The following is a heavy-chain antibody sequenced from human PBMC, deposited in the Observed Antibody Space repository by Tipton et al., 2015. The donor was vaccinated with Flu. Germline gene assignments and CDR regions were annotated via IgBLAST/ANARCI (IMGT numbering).Heavy chain of an antibody. V-gene: IGHV4-38-2*01. J-gene: IGHJ4*02. D-gene: IGHD3-22*01. CDR1: GYSISSGYY. CDR3: ARTIVVVSYFDY. Sequence: TLSLTCAVSGYSISSGYYWGWIRQPPGKGLEWIGSIYHSGSTYYNPSLKSRVTISVDTSENQFSLKLSSVTAADTAVYYCARTIVVVSYFDYWGQGTLVTVSS. CDR2: IYHSGST.